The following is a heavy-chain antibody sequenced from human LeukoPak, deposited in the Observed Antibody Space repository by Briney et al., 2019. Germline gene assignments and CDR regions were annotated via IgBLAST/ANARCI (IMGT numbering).Heavy chain of an antibody. CDR3: ARGDYGSGSYRYFDY. Sequence: ASVKVSCKASGYTFTSYGVSWVRQAPGQGLMWMGRISAYNGNTNYAQNLQGRVTMTTDTSTSTAYMELRSLRSDDTAVYYCARGDYGSGSYRYFDYWGQGTLVTVSS. D-gene: IGHD3-10*01. CDR1: GYTFTSYG. V-gene: IGHV1-18*01. J-gene: IGHJ4*02. CDR2: ISAYNGNT.